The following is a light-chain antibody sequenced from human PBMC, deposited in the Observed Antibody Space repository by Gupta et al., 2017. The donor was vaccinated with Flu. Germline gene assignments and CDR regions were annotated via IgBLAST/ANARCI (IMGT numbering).Light chain of an antibody. V-gene: IGKV1D-16*01. CDR1: QSVGNY. CDR2: GAS. J-gene: IGKJ5*01. CDR3: PQEREFPIT. Sequence: DFQMIHSPSSLSASVGDRVIITCRASQSVGNYLGWYQQKPEKAPKSLIYGASSLQDGVPSRFSGSGFGTEFTLTISSLQPEDFETYYCPQEREFPITFGQGTRMEIK.